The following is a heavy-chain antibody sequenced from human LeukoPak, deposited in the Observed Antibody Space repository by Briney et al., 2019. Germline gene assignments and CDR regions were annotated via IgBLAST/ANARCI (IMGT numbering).Heavy chain of an antibody. CDR1: GFTFSSYA. J-gene: IGHJ4*02. V-gene: IGHV3-30*04. Sequence: GRSLRLSCAASGFTFSSYAMHWVRQAPGKGLERVAVISYDGRNKYYADSVKGRFTISRDNSKNTLYLQMNSLRAEDTAVYYCARGTRGGYGDYEGYFDYWGQGTLVTVSS. CDR2: ISYDGRNK. D-gene: IGHD4-17*01. CDR3: ARGTRGGYGDYEGYFDY.